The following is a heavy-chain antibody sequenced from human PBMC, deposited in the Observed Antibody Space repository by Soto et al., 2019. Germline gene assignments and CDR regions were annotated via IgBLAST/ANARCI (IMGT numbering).Heavy chain of an antibody. CDR3: ARDGIAASPGAFDI. D-gene: IGHD6-6*01. V-gene: IGHV4-31*03. Sequence: SETLSLTCTVSGGSISSGGYYWSWIRQHPGKGLEWIGYIYYSGSTYYNPSLKSRVTISVDTSKNQFSLKLSSVTAADTAVYYCARDGIAASPGAFDIWGQETMFTVAS. J-gene: IGHJ3*02. CDR1: GGSISSGGYY. CDR2: IYYSGST.